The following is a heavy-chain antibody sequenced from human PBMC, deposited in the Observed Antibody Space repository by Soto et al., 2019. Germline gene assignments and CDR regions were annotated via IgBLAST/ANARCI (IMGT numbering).Heavy chain of an antibody. CDR3: ARGAYYYDSSGYPYGMDV. CDR2: ISYDGSNK. V-gene: IGHV3-30-3*01. Sequence: GGSLRLSCAASGFTFSSYAMHWVRQAPGKGLEWVEVISYDGSNKYYADSVKGRFTISRDNSKNTLYLQMNSLRAEDTAVYYCARGAYYYDSSGYPYGMDVWGQGTTVTVSS. D-gene: IGHD3-22*01. J-gene: IGHJ6*02. CDR1: GFTFSSYA.